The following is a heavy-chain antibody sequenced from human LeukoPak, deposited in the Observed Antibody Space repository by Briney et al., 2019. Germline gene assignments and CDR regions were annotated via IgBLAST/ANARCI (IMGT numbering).Heavy chain of an antibody. J-gene: IGHJ4*02. Sequence: SETLSLTCTVSGGSISSRSCCWGWIRQPPGKGLEWIETIYYSGSTYYNPSLKSRVTISVDTSKNQFSLRLSSVTAADTAVYYCARQVYSGTHYFDYWGQGTLVTVSS. CDR3: ARQVYSGTHYFDY. D-gene: IGHD1-26*01. V-gene: IGHV4-39*01. CDR2: IYYSGST. CDR1: GGSISSRSCC.